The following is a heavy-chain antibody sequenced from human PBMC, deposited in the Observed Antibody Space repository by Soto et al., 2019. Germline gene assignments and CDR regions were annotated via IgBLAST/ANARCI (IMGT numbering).Heavy chain of an antibody. CDR2: FSGGRDTT. Sequence: GGSLRLSCVASGFTFSSYAMSWVRQAPGQRLEWVATFSGGRDTTWHADSVKGRFTVSRDSSKNTLSLQMSSLRSEDSAIYYCATSVNSAMAFDYWGQGTLVTVSS. V-gene: IGHV3-23*01. D-gene: IGHD5-18*01. CDR3: ATSVNSAMAFDY. CDR1: GFTFSSYA. J-gene: IGHJ4*02.